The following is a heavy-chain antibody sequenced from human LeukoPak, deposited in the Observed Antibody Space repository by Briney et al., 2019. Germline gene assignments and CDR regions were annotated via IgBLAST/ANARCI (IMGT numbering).Heavy chain of an antibody. CDR1: GFTFDDYG. J-gene: IGHJ4*02. CDR3: ARGFGSRSYTIFDY. Sequence: GGSLGLSCAASGFTFDDYGMSWVRQAPGKGLEWVSGINWNGGSKGYADSVKGRFTISRDSAKNSLYLQMNSLRAEDTALYYCARGFGSRSYTIFDYWGQGTLVTVSS. D-gene: IGHD3-10*01. CDR2: INWNGGSK. V-gene: IGHV3-20*04.